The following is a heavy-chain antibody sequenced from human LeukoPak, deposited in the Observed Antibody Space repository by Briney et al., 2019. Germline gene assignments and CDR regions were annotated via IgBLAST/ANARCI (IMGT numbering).Heavy chain of an antibody. D-gene: IGHD3-22*01. CDR1: GGTFSSYA. CDR2: IIPIFGTA. J-gene: IGHJ3*02. V-gene: IGHV1-69*13. Sequence: SVKVSCKASGGTFSSYAISWVRQAPGQGLEWMGGIIPIFGTANYAQKFQGRVTITADESTSTAYMELSSLRSEDTAVYYCASGPPLYYYDSSGYSDAFDIWGQGAMVTVSS. CDR3: ASGPPLYYYDSSGYSDAFDI.